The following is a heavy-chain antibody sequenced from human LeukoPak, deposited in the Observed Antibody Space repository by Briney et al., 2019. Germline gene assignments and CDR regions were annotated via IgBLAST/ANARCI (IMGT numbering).Heavy chain of an antibody. Sequence: GGSLRLSCAASGFTFSSYWVHWVRQAPGRGLVWVSRINPDGSTTNYADSVKGRFTISRDNAKNSLYLQMNSLRAEDTAVYYCASGMVRGVPLARDWGQGTLVTVSS. V-gene: IGHV3-74*01. CDR3: ASGMVRGVPLARD. D-gene: IGHD3-10*01. CDR1: GFTFSSYW. J-gene: IGHJ4*02. CDR2: INPDGSTT.